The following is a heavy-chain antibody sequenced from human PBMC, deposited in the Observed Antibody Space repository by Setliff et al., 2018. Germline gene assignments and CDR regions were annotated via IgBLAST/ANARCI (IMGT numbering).Heavy chain of an antibody. CDR1: GESFSGYF. D-gene: IGHD2-8*01. Sequence: SETLSLTCAVYGESFSGYFWGWIRQTPEKGLEWIGEISHSGNTNYNPSFKSRVTISMDTSKNQFSLKLTSVTAADTAVYYCARGGAGDIVLMVYAQGPYYYYYMDVWGKGTTVTVSS. CDR3: ARGGAGDIVLMVYAQGPYYYYYMDV. J-gene: IGHJ6*03. V-gene: IGHV4-34*01. CDR2: ISHSGNT.